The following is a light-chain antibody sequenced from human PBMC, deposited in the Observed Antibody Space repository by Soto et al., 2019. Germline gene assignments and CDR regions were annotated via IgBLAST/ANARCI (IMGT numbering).Light chain of an antibody. J-gene: IGLJ1*01. V-gene: IGLV1-40*01. CDR3: SSYTTSSNYV. Sequence: QSVLTQPPSVSGAPGQRVTISCTGSSSNIGAGYDVHWYQQLPGTAPKLLIYGNINRPSGVPDRFSGSKSGTSASLAITGLQAEDEAYYYCSSYTTSSNYVFGSGTKVTVL. CDR2: GNI. CDR1: SSNIGAGYD.